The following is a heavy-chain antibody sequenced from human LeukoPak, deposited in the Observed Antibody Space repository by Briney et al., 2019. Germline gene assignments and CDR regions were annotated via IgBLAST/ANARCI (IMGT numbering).Heavy chain of an antibody. Sequence: PSETLSLTCTVSGGSISSSSYYWGWIRQPPGKGLEWIGNIYYSGSTYYNPSLKSRVTISVDTSKNQFSLKLSSVTAADTAVYYCARKKYYDFWSGYSKGAWDYWGQGTLVTVSS. J-gene: IGHJ4*02. CDR1: GGSISSSSYY. V-gene: IGHV4-39*07. D-gene: IGHD3-3*01. CDR2: IYYSGST. CDR3: ARKKYYDFWSGYSKGAWDY.